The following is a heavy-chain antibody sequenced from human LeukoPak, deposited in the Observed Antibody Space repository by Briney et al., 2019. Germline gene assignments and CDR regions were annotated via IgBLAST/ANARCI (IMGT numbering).Heavy chain of an antibody. CDR1: GGSINSYY. D-gene: IGHD5-18*01. J-gene: IGHJ3*02. V-gene: IGHV4-59*08. CDR3: ARQPGATAAFDI. Sequence: SETLSLTCTVSGGSINSYYWSWIRQPPGKGLEWIGYIYYTGGETNYNPSLKSRLTISVDTSKNQFTLILTSVTAADTAVYYCARQPGATAAFDIWAQGTMVTVSS. CDR2: IYYTGGET.